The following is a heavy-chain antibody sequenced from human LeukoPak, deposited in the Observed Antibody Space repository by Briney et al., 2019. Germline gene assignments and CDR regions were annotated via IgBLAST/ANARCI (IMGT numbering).Heavy chain of an antibody. Sequence: GGSLRLSCAASGFTFSNYWMHWVRQAPGKGLVWVSRINSDGSSTTYADSVKGRYTISRDNAKNTLYVQMNSLRAEDAAVYYCARVRSGSSAGNYGMDVWGQGTTVTVSS. V-gene: IGHV3-74*01. CDR1: GFTFSNYW. CDR3: ARVRSGSSAGNYGMDV. J-gene: IGHJ6*02. D-gene: IGHD1-26*01. CDR2: INSDGSST.